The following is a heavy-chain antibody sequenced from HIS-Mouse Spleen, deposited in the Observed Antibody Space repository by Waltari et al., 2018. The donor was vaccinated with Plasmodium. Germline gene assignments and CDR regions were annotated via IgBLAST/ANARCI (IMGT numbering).Heavy chain of an antibody. Sequence: EVQLVESGGGLVKPGGSLRLSCAASGLTFSRYSMNWVRRAPGKGLEWVSSISSSSRYIYYADSVKGRFTISRDNAKNSLYLQMNSLRAEDTAVYYCARDRSAAALLGYWGQGTLVTVSS. J-gene: IGHJ4*02. CDR2: ISSSSRYI. V-gene: IGHV3-21*01. D-gene: IGHD6-13*01. CDR3: ARDRSAAALLGY. CDR1: GLTFSRYS.